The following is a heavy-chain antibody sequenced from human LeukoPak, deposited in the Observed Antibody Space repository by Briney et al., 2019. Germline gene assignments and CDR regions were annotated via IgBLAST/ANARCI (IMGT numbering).Heavy chain of an antibody. Sequence: PGRSLRLSCAASGFTFSSYGMHWVRQAPGKGLEWVAVISYDGSNKYYADSVKGRFTISRDNSKNTLYLQMNSLRAEDTAVYYCAKDSGYSGYHYFGYYYYGMDVWGQGTTVTVSS. CDR1: GFTFSSYG. D-gene: IGHD5-12*01. CDR3: AKDSGYSGYHYFGYYYYGMDV. V-gene: IGHV3-30*18. J-gene: IGHJ6*02. CDR2: ISYDGSNK.